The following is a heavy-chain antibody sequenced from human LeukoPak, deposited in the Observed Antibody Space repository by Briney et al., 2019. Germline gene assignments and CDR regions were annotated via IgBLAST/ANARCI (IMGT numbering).Heavy chain of an antibody. J-gene: IGHJ4*02. V-gene: IGHV7-4-1*02. Sequence: ASVKVSCKASGYTFTSYAMNWVRQAPGQGLEWMGWINTNTGNPTYAQGFTGRLVFSLDTSVSTAYLQISSLKAEDTAVYYCARDLDSSGWYRGNFDYWGQGTLVTVSS. CDR2: INTNTGNP. CDR3: ARDLDSSGWYRGNFDY. CDR1: GYTFTSYA. D-gene: IGHD6-19*01.